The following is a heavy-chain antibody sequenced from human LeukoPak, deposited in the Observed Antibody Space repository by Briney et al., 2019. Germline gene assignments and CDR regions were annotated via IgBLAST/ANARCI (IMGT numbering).Heavy chain of an antibody. CDR1: GFTFSSYA. CDR2: ISGSGGST. J-gene: IGHJ4*02. Sequence: GGSLRLSCAASGFTFSSYAMSWVRQAPGKGLEWVSAISGSGGSTYYADSVKGRFTISRDNSKNTLYLQMNSLRAEDTAVYYCAKDFRGYCSSTSCYQVDYWGQGTLVTVSS. CDR3: AKDFRGYCSSTSCYQVDY. D-gene: IGHD2-2*01. V-gene: IGHV3-23*01.